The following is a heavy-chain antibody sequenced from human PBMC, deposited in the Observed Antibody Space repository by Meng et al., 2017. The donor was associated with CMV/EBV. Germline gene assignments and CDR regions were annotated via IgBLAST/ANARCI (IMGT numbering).Heavy chain of an antibody. Sequence: DYYWMSWVRQAPGMGLEWIGEINHSGSTNYNPSLKSRVTISVDTSKNQFSLKLSSVTAADTAVYYCASLSTMIVVENWGQGTLVTVSS. CDR2: INHSGST. CDR1: DYY. V-gene: IGHV4-34*01. CDR3: ASLSTMIVVEN. D-gene: IGHD3-22*01. J-gene: IGHJ4*02.